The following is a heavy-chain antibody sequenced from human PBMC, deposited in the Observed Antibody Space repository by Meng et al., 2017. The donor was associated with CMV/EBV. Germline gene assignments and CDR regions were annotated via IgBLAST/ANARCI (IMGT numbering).Heavy chain of an antibody. J-gene: IGHJ6*02. CDR3: AKVLWSGYDYGMDV. Sequence: GGPLRLSCAASGFTFSSYAMHWVRQAPGKGLEYVSAISGSGGSTYYADSVKGRFTISRDNSKNTLYLQMNSLRAEDTAVYYCAKVLWSGYDYGMDVWGQGTTVTVSS. CDR2: ISGSGGST. D-gene: IGHD3-3*01. V-gene: IGHV3-23*01. CDR1: GFTFSSYA.